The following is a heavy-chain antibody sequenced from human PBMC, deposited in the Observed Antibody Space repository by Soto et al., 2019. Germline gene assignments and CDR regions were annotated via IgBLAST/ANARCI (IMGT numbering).Heavy chain of an antibody. V-gene: IGHV3-23*01. CDR1: GFTFSTYA. Sequence: ESGGGLVQPGGSLRLSCAASGFTFSTYAMSWVRQAPGKGLDWVSAISGSGISTYYADSVKGRFTISRDNSKNTLDLQMNSLRAEDTAVYYCAKLVWFGELSGFDSWGQGTLVTVSS. J-gene: IGHJ4*02. D-gene: IGHD3-10*01. CDR2: ISGSGIST. CDR3: AKLVWFGELSGFDS.